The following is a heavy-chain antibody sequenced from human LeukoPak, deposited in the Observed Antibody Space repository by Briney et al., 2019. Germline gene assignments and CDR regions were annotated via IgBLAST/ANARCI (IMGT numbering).Heavy chain of an antibody. CDR1: GFTVSSNY. D-gene: IGHD2-21*01. CDR2: IYSDGRT. CDR3: STIVPDVVATLTFAY. J-gene: IGHJ4*02. Sequence: GGSLRLSCAASGFTVSSNYMSWVRQAPGKGREWVSVIYSDGRTFYADSVKGRFTISRDNSKNTLYLKMNSLRADDTAVYFCSTIVPDVVATLTFAYWGQGALVTVSS. V-gene: IGHV3-66*01.